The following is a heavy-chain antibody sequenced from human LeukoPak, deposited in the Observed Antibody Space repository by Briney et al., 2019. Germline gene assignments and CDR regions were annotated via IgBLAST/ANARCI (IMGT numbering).Heavy chain of an antibody. CDR1: GGSINNSSYY. Sequence: PSETLSLTCTVSGGSINNSSYYWGWLRQPPGKGLEWIGSIYYSGSTYYNPSLKSRLTISVDTSKNQFSLKLSSVTAADTAVYYCARAAGGYCSGGSCSLYYYYGMDVWGQGTTVTVSS. CDR3: ARAAGGYCSGGSCSLYYYYGMDV. D-gene: IGHD2-15*01. CDR2: IYYSGST. J-gene: IGHJ6*02. V-gene: IGHV4-39*07.